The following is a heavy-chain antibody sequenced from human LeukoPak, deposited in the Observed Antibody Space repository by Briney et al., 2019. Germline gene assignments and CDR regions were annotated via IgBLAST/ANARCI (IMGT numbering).Heavy chain of an antibody. CDR3: AGGPRCSSTSCYWDYYYMDV. CDR2: MNPNSGNT. J-gene: IGHJ6*03. V-gene: IGHV1-8*01. CDR1: GYTFTSYD. D-gene: IGHD2-2*01. Sequence: ASVKVSCKASGYTFTSYDINWVRQATGQGLEWMGWMNPNSGNTGYAQKFQGRVTMTRNTSISTAYMELSSLRSEDTAVYYCAGGPRCSSTSCYWDYYYMDVWGKGTTVTVSS.